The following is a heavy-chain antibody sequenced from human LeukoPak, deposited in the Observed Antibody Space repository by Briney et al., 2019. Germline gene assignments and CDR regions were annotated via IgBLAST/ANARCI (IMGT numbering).Heavy chain of an antibody. CDR1: GFTFNNYW. D-gene: IGHD3-22*01. CDR3: ARAVGSSGCDY. V-gene: IGHV3-7*01. Sequence: GGSLRLSCAASGFTFNNYWLTWVRQAPGKGLEWVAKISQDGSEKYYVDSVKGRFTISRDSGETSLYLQMNSLRVEDTAVYYCARAVGSSGCDYWGQGTLVTVSS. CDR2: ISQDGSEK. J-gene: IGHJ4*02.